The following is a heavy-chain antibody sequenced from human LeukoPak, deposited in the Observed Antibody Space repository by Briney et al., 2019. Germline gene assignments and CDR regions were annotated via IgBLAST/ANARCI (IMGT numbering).Heavy chain of an antibody. Sequence: GGSLRLSCAASGLTFSSYGMHWVRQAPGKGLEWVAVISYDGSNKYYADSVKGRFTISRDNSKNTLYLQMNSLRAEDTAVYYCAKVNQGLDYWGQGTLVTVSS. J-gene: IGHJ4*02. CDR3: AKVNQGLDY. V-gene: IGHV3-30*18. CDR1: GLTFSSYG. CDR2: ISYDGSNK.